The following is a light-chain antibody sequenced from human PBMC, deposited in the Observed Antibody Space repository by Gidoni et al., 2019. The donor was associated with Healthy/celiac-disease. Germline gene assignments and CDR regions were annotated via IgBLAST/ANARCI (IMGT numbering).Light chain of an antibody. CDR1: SSDVGTYNL. CDR3: CSFVGGGTLV. CDR2: GVT. Sequence: QSALTPPASVSGSPGQSITISCTGTSSDVGTYNLVSWYQHHPGKAPKLMIYGVTKRPSGVSDRFSGSKSGSAASLTISRLQAEDEADYYCCSFVGGGTLVFGGGTKLTVL. J-gene: IGLJ3*02. V-gene: IGLV2-23*02.